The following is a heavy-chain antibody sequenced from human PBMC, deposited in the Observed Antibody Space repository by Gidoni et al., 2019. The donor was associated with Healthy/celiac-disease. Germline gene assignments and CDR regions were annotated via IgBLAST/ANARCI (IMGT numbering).Heavy chain of an antibody. CDR1: GFTFSSYA. CDR2: ISYDGSNK. J-gene: IGHJ5*02. Sequence: QVQLVEAGGGVVQPGRSLRLSCAASGFTFSSYAMHWVRQAPGKGLEWVGVISYDGSNKYYADSVKGRFTISRDNSKNTLYLQMNSLRAEDTAVYYCARFRDWFDPWGQGTLVTVSS. CDR3: ARFRDWFDP. V-gene: IGHV3-30-3*01.